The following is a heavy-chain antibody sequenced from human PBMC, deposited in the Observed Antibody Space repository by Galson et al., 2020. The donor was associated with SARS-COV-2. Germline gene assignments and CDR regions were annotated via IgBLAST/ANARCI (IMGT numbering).Heavy chain of an antibody. D-gene: IGHD5-12*01. J-gene: IGHJ4*02. CDR3: ARGPSSGFDWGFYFFES. CDR2: IIPPHDTV. CDR1: GDSFNSYS. Sequence: SVKVSCKASGDSFNSYSINWVRQTPGHGLEWIGRIIPPHDTVTYAQEFQGRVTVTADKSTSAVYLELSSLTSGDSGIYYCARGPSSGFDWGFYFFESWGQGTLVTVS. V-gene: IGHV1-69*08.